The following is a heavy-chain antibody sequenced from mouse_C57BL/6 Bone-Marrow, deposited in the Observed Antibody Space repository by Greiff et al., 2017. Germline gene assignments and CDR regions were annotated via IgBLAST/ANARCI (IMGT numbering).Heavy chain of an antibody. Sequence: QVQLQQPGAELVMPGASVKLSCKASGYTFTSYWMHWVKQRPGQGLEWIGVIDPSDSYTNYNQKFKGKSTLTVDKSSSTAYMQLSSLTSEDSAVYYCARVANWDPFDYWGQGTTLTVSS. CDR2: IDPSDSYT. CDR1: GYTFTSYW. V-gene: IGHV1-69*01. D-gene: IGHD4-1*01. J-gene: IGHJ2*01. CDR3: ARVANWDPFDY.